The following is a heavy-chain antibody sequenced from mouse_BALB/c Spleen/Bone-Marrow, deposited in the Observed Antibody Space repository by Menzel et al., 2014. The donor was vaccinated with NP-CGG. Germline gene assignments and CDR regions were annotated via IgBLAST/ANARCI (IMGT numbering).Heavy chain of an antibody. CDR3: ASRYYTMDY. CDR2: ILPGSGSI. J-gene: IGHJ4*01. Sequence: VQLQQSGAELMKPGASVKVSCKATGYTFSSYWIEWVKQRPGHGIEWIGEILPGSGSIKYNEKFKGKATFTAYTSSNTAYMQLSILTSEDSAVYYCASRYYTMDYWGQGTSVTVSS. CDR1: GYTFSSYW. V-gene: IGHV1-9*01.